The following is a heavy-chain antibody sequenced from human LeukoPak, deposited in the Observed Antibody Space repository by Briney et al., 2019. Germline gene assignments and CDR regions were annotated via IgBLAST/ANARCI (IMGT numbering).Heavy chain of an antibody. CDR3: AKSMVRGVIIQYDY. CDR1: GFTFSSYA. V-gene: IGHV3-23*01. Sequence: GGSLRLSCAASGFTFSSYAMSWVRQAPGKGLEWVSGIRGSGGSAYYADSVKGRFTISRDNSKNTLYLQMNSLRAEDTAVYYCAKSMVRGVIIQYDYWGQGTLVTVSS. CDR2: IRGSGGSA. J-gene: IGHJ4*02. D-gene: IGHD3-10*01.